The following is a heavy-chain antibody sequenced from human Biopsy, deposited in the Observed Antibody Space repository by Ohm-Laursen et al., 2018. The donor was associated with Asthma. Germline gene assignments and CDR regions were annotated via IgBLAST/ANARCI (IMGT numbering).Heavy chain of an antibody. CDR1: GGTFSRYA. V-gene: IGHV1-69*13. CDR2: IIPIFGTS. CDR3: ARAPGPRTVGNDYGISRHYFFDS. J-gene: IGHJ4*02. D-gene: IGHD5-12*01. Sequence: SVKVSCKASGGTFSRYAISWVRQAPGQGLEWMGGIIPIFGTSNYAQKFQGRVTFTADESTSSAYMELSSLRSEDSAVYYRARAPGPRTVGNDYGISRHYFFDSWGQGTLVTVSS.